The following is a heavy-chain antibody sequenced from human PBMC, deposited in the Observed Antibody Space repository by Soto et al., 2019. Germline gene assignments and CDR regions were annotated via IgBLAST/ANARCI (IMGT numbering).Heavy chain of an antibody. D-gene: IGHD6-13*01. CDR3: AKVSIRYSSSWPFYY. J-gene: IGHJ4*02. CDR1: GFTCGSYG. CDR2: ISYDGRNK. Sequence: GSLILSCAASGFTCGSYGMHWVRQAPGKGLEWVAVISYDGRNKYYAASVKGRFTISRDNSKNTLYLQMNSLRAEETAVYYCAKVSIRYSSSWPFYYWGQGTLVTDS. V-gene: IGHV3-30*18.